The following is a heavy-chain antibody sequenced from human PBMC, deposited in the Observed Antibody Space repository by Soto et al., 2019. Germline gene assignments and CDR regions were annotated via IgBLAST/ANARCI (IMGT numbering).Heavy chain of an antibody. D-gene: IGHD3-10*01. V-gene: IGHV4-31*03. Sequence: HVQLQESGPGLVKPSQTLSLTCTVSGGSISSGGYYWSWIRQHPGKGLEWIGYIYYSGSTYYNPYLKSRVTISVDTSKNQFSLKLSSVTAADTAGYYCAGVNVLKGTVDYWGQGTMVTVSS. CDR2: IYYSGST. CDR1: GGSISSGGYY. J-gene: IGHJ4*02. CDR3: AGVNVLKGTVDY.